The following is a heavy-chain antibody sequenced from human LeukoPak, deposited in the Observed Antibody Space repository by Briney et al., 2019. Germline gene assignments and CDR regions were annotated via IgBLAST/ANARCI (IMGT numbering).Heavy chain of an antibody. CDR1: GASFSSGDQY. D-gene: IGHD3-22*01. V-gene: IGHV4-31*03. Sequence: SETLFLTCTVSGASFSSGDQYWNWIRQSPGKGLEWIGSIHPSGMLYNNPSLESRVTISIDTSKNQFSLNLNSVTAADTAVHFCSRGLDSRKLGYWGQGTLVTVSS. CDR3: SRGLDSRKLGY. CDR2: IHPSGML. J-gene: IGHJ4*02.